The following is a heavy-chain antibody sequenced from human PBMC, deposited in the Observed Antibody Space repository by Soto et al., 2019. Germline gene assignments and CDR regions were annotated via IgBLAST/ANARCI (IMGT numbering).Heavy chain of an antibody. Sequence: SETLSLTCAVYGGSFSGYYWSWIRQPPGKGLEWIGEINHSGSTNYNPSLKSRVTISVDTSKNQFSLKLSSVTAADTAVYYCASSITMVRGVIISGGYFDYWGQGTLVTVS. CDR1: GGSFSGYY. D-gene: IGHD3-10*01. CDR3: ASSITMVRGVIISGGYFDY. J-gene: IGHJ4*02. CDR2: INHSGST. V-gene: IGHV4-34*01.